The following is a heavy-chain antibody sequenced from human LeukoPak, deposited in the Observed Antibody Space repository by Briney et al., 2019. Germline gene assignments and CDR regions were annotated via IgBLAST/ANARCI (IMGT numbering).Heavy chain of an antibody. Sequence: QPGRSLRLSCAASGFTFSSYGMHWVRQAPGKGLEWVAVIWYDGSNKYYADSVKGRFTISRDNSKNTLYLQMNSLRAEDTAVYYCAKKGYGDYADWFDPGGQGTLVTVSS. J-gene: IGHJ5*02. CDR3: AKKGYGDYADWFDP. D-gene: IGHD4-17*01. V-gene: IGHV3-33*06. CDR1: GFTFSSYG. CDR2: IWYDGSNK.